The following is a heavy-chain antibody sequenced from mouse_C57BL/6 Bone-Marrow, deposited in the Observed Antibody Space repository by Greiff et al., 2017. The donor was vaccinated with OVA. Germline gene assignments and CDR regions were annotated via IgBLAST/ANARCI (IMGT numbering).Heavy chain of an antibody. Sequence: EVQGVESGGGLVQPKGSLKLSCAASGFSFNTYAMNWVRQAPGKGLEWDARIRSKSNNYATYYADSVKDRFTISRDDSESMLYLQMNNLKTEDTAMYYCVIGDYDGLWGQGTLVTVSA. CDR2: IRSKSNNYAT. CDR3: VIGDYDGL. J-gene: IGHJ3*01. D-gene: IGHD2-4*01. V-gene: IGHV10-1*01. CDR1: GFSFNTYA.